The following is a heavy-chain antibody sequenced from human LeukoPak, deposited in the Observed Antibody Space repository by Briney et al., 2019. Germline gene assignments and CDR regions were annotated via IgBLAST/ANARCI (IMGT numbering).Heavy chain of an antibody. J-gene: IGHJ4*01. CDR2: INHSGST. CDR1: GGSFSGYY. V-gene: IGHV4-34*01. CDR3: ARTYSSSWYYFDY. D-gene: IGHD6-13*01. Sequence: SSETLSLTCAVYGGSFSGYYWSWIRQPPGKGLEWIGEINHSGSTNYNPSLKSRVTISVDTSKNQFSLKLGSVTAADTAVYYCARTYSSSWYYFDYWGQGTLVTVSS.